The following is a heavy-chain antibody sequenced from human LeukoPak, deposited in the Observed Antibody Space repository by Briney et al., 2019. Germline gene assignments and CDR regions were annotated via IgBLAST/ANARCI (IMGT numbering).Heavy chain of an antibody. D-gene: IGHD3-3*01. J-gene: IGHJ4*02. Sequence: GGSLRLSCAASGFTISSNYMSWVRQAPGKGLVWVSRINSDGSSTSYADSVKGRFTISRDNAKNTLYLQMNSLRAEDTAVYYCARDPYLEWPDYWGQGTLVTVSS. CDR1: GFTISSNY. V-gene: IGHV3-74*01. CDR2: INSDGSST. CDR3: ARDPYLEWPDY.